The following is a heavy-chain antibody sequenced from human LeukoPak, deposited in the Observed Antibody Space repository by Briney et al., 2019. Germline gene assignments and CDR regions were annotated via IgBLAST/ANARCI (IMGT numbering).Heavy chain of an antibody. CDR3: ARDFWSGYYADYYYYMDV. CDR2: IYYSGST. J-gene: IGHJ6*03. D-gene: IGHD3-3*01. Sequence: KPSETLSLTCTVPGGSISNYYWSWIRQPPGKGLEWIGYIYYSGSTNYNPSPKSRVTISVDTSKNQFSLMLSSVTAADTAVYYCARDFWSGYYADYYYYMDVWGKGTTVTVSS. V-gene: IGHV4-59*01. CDR1: GGSISNYY.